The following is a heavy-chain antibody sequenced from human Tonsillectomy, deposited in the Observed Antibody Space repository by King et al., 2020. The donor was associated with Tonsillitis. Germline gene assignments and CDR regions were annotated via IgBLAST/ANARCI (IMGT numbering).Heavy chain of an antibody. D-gene: IGHD3-3*01. CDR3: GRHSRTEPEWCMDV. V-gene: IGHV5-10-1*03. Sequence: VQLVESGAEVKKPGESLRISCKVSGYSFTSYWISWVRQMPGKGLEWMGKIDPSDSYTNNSPSFQGHVTISADKSISTAYLQWSSLKASDTAIYYCGRHSRTEPEWCMDVWGQGTTVTVSS. CDR2: IDPSDSYT. J-gene: IGHJ6*02. CDR1: GYSFTSYW.